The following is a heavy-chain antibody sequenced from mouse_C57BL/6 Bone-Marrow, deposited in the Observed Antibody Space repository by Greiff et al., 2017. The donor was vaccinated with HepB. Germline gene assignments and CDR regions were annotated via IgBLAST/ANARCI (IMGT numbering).Heavy chain of an antibody. V-gene: IGHV3-6*01. CDR1: GYSITSGYY. Sequence: EVKLMESGPGLVKPSQSLSLTCSVTGYSITSGYYWNWIRQFPGNKLEWMGYISYDGSNNYNPSLKNRISITRDTSKNQFFLKLNSVTTEDTATYYCAREGNFHYAMDYWGQGTSVTVSS. D-gene: IGHD2-1*01. CDR3: AREGNFHYAMDY. J-gene: IGHJ4*01. CDR2: ISYDGSN.